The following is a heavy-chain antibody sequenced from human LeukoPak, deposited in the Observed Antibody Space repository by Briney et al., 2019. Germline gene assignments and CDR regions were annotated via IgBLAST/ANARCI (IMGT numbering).Heavy chain of an antibody. CDR2: INHSGST. J-gene: IGHJ6*03. D-gene: IGHD3-16*01. CDR3: ARETSQKGAHYMDV. Sequence: SETLSLTCAVYGGSFSGYYWNWIRQPSGKGLEWIGEINHSGSTNYNPSLKSRVTISVDTSKNQFSLKLSSVTAADTAVYYCARETSQKGAHYMDVWGKGTTVTISS. V-gene: IGHV4-34*01. CDR1: GGSFSGYY.